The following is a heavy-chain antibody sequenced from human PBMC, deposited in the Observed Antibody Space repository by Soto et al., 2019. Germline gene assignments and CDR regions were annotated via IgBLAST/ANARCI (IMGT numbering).Heavy chain of an antibody. D-gene: IGHD2-15*01. Sequence: SETLSLTCAVYGGSFSGYFWSWIRQSPGKGLEWIGEVNHIGSTNSNPSLKSRVAVSVDTSKNQISLKLRSVTAADTAVYYCARGISLIVEVQRDAPDKYYFDSWGQGTLVTVSS. CDR3: ARGISLIVEVQRDAPDKYYFDS. CDR1: GGSFSGYF. V-gene: IGHV4-34*01. CDR2: VNHIGST. J-gene: IGHJ4*02.